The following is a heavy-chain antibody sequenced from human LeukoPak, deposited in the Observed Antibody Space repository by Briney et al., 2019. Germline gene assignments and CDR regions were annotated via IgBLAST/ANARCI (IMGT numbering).Heavy chain of an antibody. CDR2: ISSSSSYI. CDR3: ARGEYNWNLFDP. Sequence: GGSLRLSCAASGFTFSSYSMNWVRQAPGKGLEWVSSISSSSSYIYYADSVKGRFTISRDNAKNSLHLQMNSLRAEDTAVYYCARGEYNWNLFDPWGQGTLVTVSS. V-gene: IGHV3-21*01. D-gene: IGHD1-20*01. J-gene: IGHJ5*02. CDR1: GFTFSSYS.